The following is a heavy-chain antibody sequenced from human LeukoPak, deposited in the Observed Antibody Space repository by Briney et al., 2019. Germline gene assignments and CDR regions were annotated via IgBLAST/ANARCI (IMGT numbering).Heavy chain of an antibody. J-gene: IGHJ1*01. D-gene: IGHD5-24*01. CDR2: INWNGGST. Sequence: GGSLRLSCAGSGYIFDDYGMRWVRQPPGKGLEWVAGINWNGGSTGYAASVKGRCTISRDNAKTALYLEMNSLRVEDTAFYYCVRLGRDGYTYGAAYWGQGALVTVSS. CDR3: VRLGRDGYTYGAAY. CDR1: GYIFDDYG. V-gene: IGHV3-20*04.